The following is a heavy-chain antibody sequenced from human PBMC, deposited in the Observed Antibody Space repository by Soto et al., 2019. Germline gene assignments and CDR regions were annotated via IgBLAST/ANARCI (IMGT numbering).Heavy chain of an antibody. V-gene: IGHV3-7*01. J-gene: IGHJ4*02. CDR1: GFTFSSYW. CDR3: ARISMVRGVIITDVDFDY. D-gene: IGHD3-10*01. Sequence: GGSLRLSCAASGFTFSSYWMSWVRQAPGKGLEWVANIKQDGSEKYYVDSVKGRFTISRDNAKNSLYLQMNSLRAEDTAVYYCARISMVRGVIITDVDFDYWGQGTLVTVS. CDR2: IKQDGSEK.